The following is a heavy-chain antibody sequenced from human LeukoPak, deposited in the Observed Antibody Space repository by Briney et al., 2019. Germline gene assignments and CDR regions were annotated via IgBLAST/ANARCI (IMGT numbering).Heavy chain of an antibody. CDR3: ARGPKQLWSHY. J-gene: IGHJ4*02. Sequence: ASVKVSCKASGGTFSSYAISWVRQAPGQGLEWMGGIIPIFGTANYAQKFQGRVTITADKSTSTAYMELSRLRSDDTAVYYCARGPKQLWSHYWGQGTLVTVSS. CDR2: IIPIFGTA. V-gene: IGHV1-69*06. D-gene: IGHD5-18*01. CDR1: GGTFSSYA.